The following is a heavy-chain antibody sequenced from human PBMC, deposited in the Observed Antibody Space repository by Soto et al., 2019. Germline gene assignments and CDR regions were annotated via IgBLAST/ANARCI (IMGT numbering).Heavy chain of an antibody. CDR3: AREEVSRPNTYHGLDG. Sequence: EVQLVESGGGLVKPGGSLRLSCAASGFTFNTYNMNWVRQAPGKGLEWVSSISSRSIYIYYADSVTGRFTISRDDARNSLYLQSNSLRAEDTAVYYCAREEVSRPNTYHGLDGWGQGTTVTVSS. CDR1: GFTFNTYN. V-gene: IGHV3-21*01. CDR2: ISSRSIYI. J-gene: IGHJ6*02.